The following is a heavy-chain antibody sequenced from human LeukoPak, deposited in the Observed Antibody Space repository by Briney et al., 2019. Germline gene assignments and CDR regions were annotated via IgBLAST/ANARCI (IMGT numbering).Heavy chain of an antibody. J-gene: IGHJ4*02. D-gene: IGHD3-10*01. CDR2: ISSSSSYI. CDR3: ARDAVASNYYGSGSYGYYFDY. CDR1: GFTFSSYS. V-gene: IGHV3-21*01. Sequence: KPGGSLRLSCAASGFTFSSYSMNWVRQAPGKGLEWVSSISSSSSYIYYADSVKGRFTIPRDNAKNSLYLQMNSLRAEDTAVYYCARDAVASNYYGSGSYGYYFDYWGQGTLVTVSS.